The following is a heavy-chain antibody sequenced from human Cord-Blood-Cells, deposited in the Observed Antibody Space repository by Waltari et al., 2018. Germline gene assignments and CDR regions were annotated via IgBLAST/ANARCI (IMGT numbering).Heavy chain of an antibody. J-gene: IGHJ4*02. V-gene: IGHV4-34*01. D-gene: IGHD2-2*01. CDR1: GGSFSGYY. Sequence: QVQLQQWGAGLLKPSETLSLTCAVYGGSFSGYYWSWIRQPPGKGLEWIGEINHSGSTNYNPSLKSRVTISVDTSKNQFSLKLSSVTAAETAVYYCARGGNVVVPAAIEEIDYWGQGTLVTVSS. CDR3: ARGGNVVVPAAIEEIDY. CDR2: INHSGST.